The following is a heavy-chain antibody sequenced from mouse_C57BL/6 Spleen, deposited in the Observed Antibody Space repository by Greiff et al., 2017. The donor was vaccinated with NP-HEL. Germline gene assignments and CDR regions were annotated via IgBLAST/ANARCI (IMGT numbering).Heavy chain of an antibody. CDR1: GYTFTSYW. J-gene: IGHJ1*03. CDR3: ARWSTTVVATWERYFDV. Sequence: QVQLKESGAELAKPGASVKLSCKASGYTFTSYWMHWVKQRPGQGLEWIGYINPSSGYTKYNQKFKDKATLTADKSSSTAYMQLSSLTYEDSAVYYCARWSTTVVATWERYFDVWGTGTTVTVSS. V-gene: IGHV1-7*01. D-gene: IGHD1-1*01. CDR2: INPSSGYT.